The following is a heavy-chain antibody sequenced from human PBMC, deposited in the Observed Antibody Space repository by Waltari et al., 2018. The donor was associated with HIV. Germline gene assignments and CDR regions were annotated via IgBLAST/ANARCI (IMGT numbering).Heavy chain of an antibody. V-gene: IGHV4-59*01. D-gene: IGHD3-3*01. CDR2: IYYPERS. CDR1: GGSFIGYH. J-gene: IGHJ5*02. CDR3: ASGLFGVGSNWFDP. Sequence: VQLQESGPGLVKPSATLSLTCSVYGGSFIGYHWTWIRQPPGKGLEWIGYIYYPERSRCNPSLKSLVTISVDTSKNQVSRTLRSVTAAHTAVDYRASGLFGVGSNWFDPWGQGILATGSS.